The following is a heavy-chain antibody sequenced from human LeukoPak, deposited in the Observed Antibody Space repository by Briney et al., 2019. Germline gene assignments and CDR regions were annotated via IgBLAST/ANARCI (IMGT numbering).Heavy chain of an antibody. CDR3: ARLRRNSDSGGYYYYYDY. J-gene: IGHJ4*02. CDR2: IKTVGSYI. V-gene: IGHV3-21*01. D-gene: IGHD3-22*01. CDR1: GFTFVSYS. Sequence: PVGSLRLSCAASGFTFVSYSFNWVRQAPGKGLEWVSSIKTVGSYIYYAESVKGRFTISRDNAENSVYLQMNSLRVEDTAVYYCARLRRNSDSGGYYYYYDYWGQGALVTVSS.